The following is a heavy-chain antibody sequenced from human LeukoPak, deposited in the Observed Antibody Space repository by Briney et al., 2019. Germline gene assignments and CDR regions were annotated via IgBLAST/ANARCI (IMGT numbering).Heavy chain of an antibody. CDR1: GGSITHYY. V-gene: IGHV4-39*07. CDR3: ARGAQSYDYVWGSYRSNWFDP. Sequence: SETLSLTCSVSGGSITHYYWGWIRQPPGKGLEWIGSIYYSGSTNYNPSLKSRVTISVDTSKNQFSLKLSSVTAADTAVYYCARGAQSYDYVWGSYRSNWFDPWGQGTLVTVSS. CDR2: IYYSGST. D-gene: IGHD3-16*02. J-gene: IGHJ5*02.